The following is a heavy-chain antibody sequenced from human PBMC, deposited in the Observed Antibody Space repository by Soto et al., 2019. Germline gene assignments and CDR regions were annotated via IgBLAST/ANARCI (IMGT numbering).Heavy chain of an antibody. CDR3: AGKYQLNYYYGMDV. D-gene: IGHD2-2*01. CDR1: GGTFSSYA. J-gene: IGHJ6*02. CDR2: IIPIFGTA. Sequence: QVQLVQSGAEVKKPGSSVKVSCKASGGTFSSYAISWVRQAPGQGLEWMGGIIPIFGTADYAQKFQGRVTITADESTSTTYMELSSLRSEDTALYYCAGKYQLNYYYGMDVWGQGTTVTVSS. V-gene: IGHV1-69*12.